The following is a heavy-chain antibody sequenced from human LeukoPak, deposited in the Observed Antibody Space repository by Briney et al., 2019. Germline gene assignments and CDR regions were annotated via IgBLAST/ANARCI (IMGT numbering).Heavy chain of an antibody. V-gene: IGHV1-8*01. D-gene: IGHD5-12*01. CDR2: MNPNSGNT. J-gene: IGHJ4*02. CDR3: ARGMTGFKVATIIGY. Sequence: ASVKVSCKASGYTFTSYDINWVRLATGQGLEWMGWMNPNSGNTGYAQKFQGRVTMTRNTSISTAYMELSSLRSEDTAVYYCARGMTGFKVATIIGYWGQGTLVTVSS. CDR1: GYTFTSYD.